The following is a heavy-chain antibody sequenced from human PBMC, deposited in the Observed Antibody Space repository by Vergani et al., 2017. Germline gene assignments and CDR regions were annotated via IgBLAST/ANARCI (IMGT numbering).Heavy chain of an antibody. CDR2: ISSSSSYI. J-gene: IGHJ4*02. V-gene: IGHV3-21*01. Sequence: EVQLLESGGGLVQPGGSLRLSCAASGFTFSSYAMSWVRQAPGKGLEWVSSISSSSSYIYYADSVKGRFTISRDNAKNSLYLQMNSLRAEDTAVYYCARDSAGDGSGWYLDYWGQGTLVTVSS. CDR1: GFTFSSYA. CDR3: ARDSAGDGSGWYLDY. D-gene: IGHD6-19*01.